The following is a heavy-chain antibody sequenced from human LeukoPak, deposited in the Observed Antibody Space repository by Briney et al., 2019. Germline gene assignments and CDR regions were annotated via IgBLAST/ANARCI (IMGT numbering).Heavy chain of an antibody. Sequence: SSETLSLTCTVSGGSISSDDYYWGWIRQPPGKGLEWIGYIYYSGSTYYNPSLKSRVTISVDTSKNQFSLKLSSVTAADTAVYYCARDPGNYGSGSLLVGYWGQGTLVTVSS. D-gene: IGHD3-10*01. CDR1: GGSISSDDYY. CDR3: ARDPGNYGSGSLLVGY. CDR2: IYYSGST. V-gene: IGHV4-30-4*01. J-gene: IGHJ4*02.